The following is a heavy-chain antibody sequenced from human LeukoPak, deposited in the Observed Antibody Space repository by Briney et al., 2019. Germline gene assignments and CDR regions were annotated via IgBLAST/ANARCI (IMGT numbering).Heavy chain of an antibody. Sequence: GGSLRLSCAASGFTFSSYAMAWVRQAPGKGLEWVSAISGSRNNTYYADSVKGRFTISRDNSKNTLYLQMDSLRAEDTAVYYCAKGYGWEASYYYYYMDVWGKGTTVTISS. D-gene: IGHD1-26*01. J-gene: IGHJ6*03. CDR3: AKGYGWEASYYYYYMDV. V-gene: IGHV3-23*01. CDR2: ISGSRNNT. CDR1: GFTFSSYA.